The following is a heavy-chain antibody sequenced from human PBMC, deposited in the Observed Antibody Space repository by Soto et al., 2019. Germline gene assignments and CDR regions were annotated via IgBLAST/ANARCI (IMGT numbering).Heavy chain of an antibody. CDR1: GFTFSSYA. V-gene: IGHV3-23*01. CDR3: AKEEIGVRGVIPYYYYGMDV. J-gene: IGHJ6*02. Sequence: GGSLRLSCAASGFTFSSYAMSWVRQAPGKGLEWVSAISGSGGSTYYADSVKGRFTISRDNSKNTLYLQMNSLRAEDTAVYYCAKEEIGVRGVIPYYYYGMDVWGQGTTVTAPS. CDR2: ISGSGGST. D-gene: IGHD3-10*01.